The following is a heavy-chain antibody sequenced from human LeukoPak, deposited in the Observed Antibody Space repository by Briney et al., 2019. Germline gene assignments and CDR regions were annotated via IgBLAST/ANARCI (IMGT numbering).Heavy chain of an antibody. Sequence: PSETLSLTCTVSGGSISSSSYYWGWIRQPPGKGLEWIGSIYYSGSTYYNPSLKSRVTISVDTSKNQFSLKLSSVTAADTAVYYCARPRAVAGTPWFDPWGQGTLVTVSS. J-gene: IGHJ5*02. CDR3: ARPRAVAGTPWFDP. D-gene: IGHD6-19*01. CDR1: GGSISSSSYY. V-gene: IGHV4-39*01. CDR2: IYYSGST.